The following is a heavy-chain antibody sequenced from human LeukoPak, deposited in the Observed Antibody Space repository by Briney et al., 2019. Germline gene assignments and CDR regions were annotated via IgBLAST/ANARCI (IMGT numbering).Heavy chain of an antibody. CDR1: GYTFTSYG. CDR3: ARGSYDSSDFEYFQH. D-gene: IGHD3-22*01. V-gene: IGHV1-18*01. Sequence: GASVKVSCKASGYTFTSYGISWVRQAPGQGLEWMGWISAYNGNTNYAQKLQGRVTMTTDTSTGTAYMELRSLRSDDTAVYYCARGSYDSSDFEYFQHWGQGTLVTVSS. J-gene: IGHJ1*01. CDR2: ISAYNGNT.